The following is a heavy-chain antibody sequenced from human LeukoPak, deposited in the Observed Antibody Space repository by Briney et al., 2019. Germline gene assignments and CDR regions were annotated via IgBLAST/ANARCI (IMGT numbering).Heavy chain of an antibody. V-gene: IGHV4-59*01. CDR2: IYYSGST. J-gene: IGHJ4*02. CDR1: GASISSYY. D-gene: IGHD3-10*01. Sequence: KPSETLSLTCTVSGASISSYYWSWIRQPPGKGLEWIGYIYYSGSTNYNPSLKSRVTISVDTSKNQFSLRLSSVTAADTAMYYCARDRGDSYDYWGQGTLVTVSS. CDR3: ARDRGDSYDY.